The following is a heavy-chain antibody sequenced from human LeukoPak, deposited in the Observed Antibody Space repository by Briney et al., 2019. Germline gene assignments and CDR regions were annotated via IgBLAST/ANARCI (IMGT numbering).Heavy chain of an antibody. J-gene: IGHJ4*02. CDR2: ISAYNGNT. CDR3: ARGSYYYDSSGPIDY. CDR1: GYTFTSYG. V-gene: IGHV1-18*01. Sequence: ASVKVSCKASGYTFTSYGISWVRQAPGQGLEWMGWISAYNGNTNYAQKIQGRVTMTRDTSISTAYMELSRLRSDDTAVYYCARGSYYYDSSGPIDYWGQGTLVTVSS. D-gene: IGHD3-22*01.